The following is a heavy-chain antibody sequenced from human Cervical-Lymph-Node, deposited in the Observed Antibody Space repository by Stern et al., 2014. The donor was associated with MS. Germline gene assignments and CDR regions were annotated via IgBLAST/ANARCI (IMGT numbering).Heavy chain of an antibody. CDR1: GYTFTSYG. D-gene: IGHD6-19*01. Sequence: VQLVESGAEVKKPGASVKVSCKASGYTFTSYGISWVRQAPGQGLEWMGWISAYNGNPTYAQKLQGRVTMTTDTSTSTAYMELRSLRSDDTAVYYCARDAPRIAVAGKAFDIWGQGTMVTVSS. CDR2: ISAYNGNP. CDR3: ARDAPRIAVAGKAFDI. J-gene: IGHJ3*02. V-gene: IGHV1-18*04.